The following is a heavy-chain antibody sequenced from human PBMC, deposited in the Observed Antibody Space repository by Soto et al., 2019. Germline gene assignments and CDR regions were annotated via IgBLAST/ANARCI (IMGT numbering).Heavy chain of an antibody. CDR3: ARSQGSSTSLEIYYYYSYGMDV. V-gene: IGHV1-69*01. CDR1: VGTFSSYA. Sequence: QVQLVQSGAEVKKPGSSVKVSCKASVGTFSSYAISWVRQAPGQGLEWMGGIIPISDTTNYAQKFQGRVTITADESTSTAYMELSSLRSEDTAVYYCARSQGSSTSLEIYYYYSYGMDVWGQGTTVTVSS. D-gene: IGHD2-2*01. CDR2: IIPISDTT. J-gene: IGHJ6*02.